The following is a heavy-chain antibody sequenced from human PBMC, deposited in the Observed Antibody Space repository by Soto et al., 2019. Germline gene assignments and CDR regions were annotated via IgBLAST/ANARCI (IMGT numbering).Heavy chain of an antibody. J-gene: IGHJ4*02. CDR1: GFTFSSYS. D-gene: IGHD2-15*01. V-gene: IGHV3-21*01. CDR2: ISSSSSYI. Sequence: EVQLVESGGGLVKPGGSLRLSCAASGFTFSSYSMNWVRQAPGKGLEWVSSISSSSSYIYYADSVKGRFTISRDNAKNSLYLQMNSLRAEDTAVYYCGAEGYYCSGGSCYRTFDYWGQGTLVTVSS. CDR3: GAEGYYCSGGSCYRTFDY.